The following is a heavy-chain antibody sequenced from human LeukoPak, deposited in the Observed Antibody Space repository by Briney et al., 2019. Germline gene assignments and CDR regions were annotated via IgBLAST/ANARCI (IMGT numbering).Heavy chain of an antibody. Sequence: GGSLRLSCAASGFTFSSYEMNWVRQAPGKGLEWVSSISRSGSTKYYADSVKGRFTISRDNAKNSLFLQMNSLRAEDTAVYYCAKTKGSRHYYDSSGYWVDYWGQGTLVTVSS. CDR3: AKTKGSRHYYDSSGYWVDY. CDR1: GFTFSSYE. D-gene: IGHD3-22*01. V-gene: IGHV3-48*03. J-gene: IGHJ4*02. CDR2: ISRSGSTK.